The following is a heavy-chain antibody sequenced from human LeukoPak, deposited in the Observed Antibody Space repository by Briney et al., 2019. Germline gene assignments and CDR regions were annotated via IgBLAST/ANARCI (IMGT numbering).Heavy chain of an antibody. J-gene: IGHJ4*02. CDR3: AKTSGGNY. CDR2: ISERGDST. CDR1: GFTFSSYA. D-gene: IGHD2-15*01. Sequence: GGSLRLSCAASGFTFSSYAMTWVRQAPGKGLKWVSTISERGDSTYYADSVKGRFTISRDNSKNTLYVQMNSLRADDTAVYYCAKTSGGNYWGQGTLVTVSS. V-gene: IGHV3-23*01.